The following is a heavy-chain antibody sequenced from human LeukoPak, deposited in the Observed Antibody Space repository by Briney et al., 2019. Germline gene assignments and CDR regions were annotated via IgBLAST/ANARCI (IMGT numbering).Heavy chain of an antibody. CDR1: GFTFSNFA. J-gene: IGHJ6*03. Sequence: GGSLRLSCAASGFTFSNFAMHWVRQAPGKGLEWVALISYDGSNKYYADSVKGRFTISRDNSKNTLYLQMNSLRAEDTAVYYCAREWFSRGYYYYYYMDVWGKGTTVTVSS. CDR2: ISYDGSNK. V-gene: IGHV3-30*04. D-gene: IGHD6-13*01. CDR3: AREWFSRGYYYYYYMDV.